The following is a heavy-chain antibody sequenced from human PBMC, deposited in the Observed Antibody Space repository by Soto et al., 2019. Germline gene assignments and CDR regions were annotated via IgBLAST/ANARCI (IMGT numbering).Heavy chain of an antibody. V-gene: IGHV1-46*03. CDR1: GGTFSSYT. CDR2: INPSGST. J-gene: IGHJ4*02. Sequence: EASVKVSCKASGGTFSSYTISWVRQAPGQGLEWMGIINPSGSTSYAQKFQGRVTMTRDTPTSTVYMELSSLRSEDTAVYYCARVYCSGGSCYSIDYWGQGTLVTVSS. D-gene: IGHD2-15*01. CDR3: ARVYCSGGSCYSIDY.